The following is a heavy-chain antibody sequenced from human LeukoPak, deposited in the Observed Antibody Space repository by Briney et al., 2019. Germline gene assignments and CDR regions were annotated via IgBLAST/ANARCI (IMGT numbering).Heavy chain of an antibody. Sequence: SETLSLTCAVYGGSFSGYYWSWIRQPPGKGLEWIGEIIHSGSTNYDPSLKSRVTISVDTSKNQFSLKLSSVTAADTAVYYCAREQIVVVAATPRYYYYYMDVWGKGTTVTVSS. CDR3: AREQIVVVAATPRYYYYYMDV. CDR2: IIHSGST. CDR1: GGSFSGYY. J-gene: IGHJ6*03. D-gene: IGHD2-15*01. V-gene: IGHV4-34*12.